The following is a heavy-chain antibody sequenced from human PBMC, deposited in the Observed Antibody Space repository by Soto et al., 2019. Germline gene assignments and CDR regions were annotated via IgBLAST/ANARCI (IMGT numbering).Heavy chain of an antibody. Sequence: GGSMRLSCAASVFTFSSYGMHWVRQAPGKGLEWVAVISYDGSNKYYADSVKGRFTISRDNSKNTLYLQMNSLRAEDTAVYYCARDGLVTTAGVDFDYWGQGTLVTVSS. V-gene: IGHV3-30*03. CDR2: ISYDGSNK. CDR1: VFTFSSYG. J-gene: IGHJ4*02. D-gene: IGHD4-4*01. CDR3: ARDGLVTTAGVDFDY.